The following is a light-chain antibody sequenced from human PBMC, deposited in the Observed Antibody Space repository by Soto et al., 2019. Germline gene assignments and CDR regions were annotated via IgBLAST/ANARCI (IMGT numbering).Light chain of an antibody. J-gene: IGKJ5*01. V-gene: IGKV1-5*01. CDR3: QQYNTYST. Sequence: DIQMTQSPSTLSASVGDRVTITCRASQSISSWLAWYQHKPGKAPKLLIYDASSLKSGVPARFSGSGSGTEFTLTISSLQPDDFATYYCQQYNTYSTFGQGTRLEIK. CDR1: QSISSW. CDR2: DAS.